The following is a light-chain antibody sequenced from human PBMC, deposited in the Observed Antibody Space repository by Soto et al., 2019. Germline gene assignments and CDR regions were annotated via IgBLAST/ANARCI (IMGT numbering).Light chain of an antibody. Sequence: QSALTQPPSASGSPGQSVTISCTGTSSYVDIYNYVSWYQQHPGKAPKLIIYEVTKPPSGVPDRFSGSKSGNTASLTVSGLQTEDESEYYCSSYAGSNTLVFGTGTKVTVL. CDR3: SSYAGSNTLV. CDR1: SSYVDIYNY. CDR2: EVT. J-gene: IGLJ1*01. V-gene: IGLV2-8*01.